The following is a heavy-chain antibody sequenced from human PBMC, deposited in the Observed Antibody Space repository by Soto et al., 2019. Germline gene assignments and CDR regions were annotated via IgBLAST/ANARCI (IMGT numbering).Heavy chain of an antibody. Sequence: PGGSLRLSCAASGFTFSSYSMNWVRQAPGKGLEWVSSISSSSSYIYYADSVKGRFTISRDNAKNSLYLQMNSLRAEDTAVYYCARSLMGGHPAFAFWGQGSMVTVSS. CDR1: GFTFSSYS. J-gene: IGHJ3*01. CDR2: ISSSSSYI. D-gene: IGHD2-8*01. V-gene: IGHV3-21*01. CDR3: ARSLMGGHPAFAF.